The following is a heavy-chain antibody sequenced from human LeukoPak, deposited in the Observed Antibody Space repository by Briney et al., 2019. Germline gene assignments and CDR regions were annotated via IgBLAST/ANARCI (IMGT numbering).Heavy chain of an antibody. D-gene: IGHD6-19*01. Sequence: PGGSLGLSCAASGFTFSSYGMHWVRQAPGKGLEWVAVISYDGSNKYYADSVKGRFTISRDNSKNTLYLQMNSLRAEDTAVYYCAKSGLTYSSGWHTEFDYWGQGTLVTVSS. J-gene: IGHJ4*02. V-gene: IGHV3-30*18. CDR3: AKSGLTYSSGWHTEFDY. CDR1: GFTFSSYG. CDR2: ISYDGSNK.